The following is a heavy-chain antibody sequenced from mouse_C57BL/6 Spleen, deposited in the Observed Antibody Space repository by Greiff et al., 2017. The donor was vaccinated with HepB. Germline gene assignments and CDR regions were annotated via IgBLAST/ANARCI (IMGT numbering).Heavy chain of an antibody. CDR3: ASSENYYGSRCFDY. CDR1: GYAFTNYL. CDR2: INPGSGGT. V-gene: IGHV1-54*01. J-gene: IGHJ2*01. Sequence: QVQLQQSGAELVRPGTSVKVSCKASGYAFTNYLIEWVKQRPGQGLEWIGVINPGSGGTNYNEKFKGKATLTADKSSSTAYMQLSSLTSEDSAVSFCASSENYYGSRCFDYWGQGTTLTVSS. D-gene: IGHD1-1*01.